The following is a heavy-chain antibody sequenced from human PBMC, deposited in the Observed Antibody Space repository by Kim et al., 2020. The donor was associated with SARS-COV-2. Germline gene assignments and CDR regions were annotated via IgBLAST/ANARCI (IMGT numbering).Heavy chain of an antibody. CDR3: ARRGLGYCSGGSCYSGLDV. D-gene: IGHD2-15*01. CDR2: LYYSGST. V-gene: IGHV4-59*08. J-gene: IGHJ6*02. Sequence: SETLSLTCTVSGGSISSYYWSWIRQPPGKGLEWIGYLYYSGSTNYNPSLKRRVTISRDTSKNQFTLKLSSVTAADTAVYYCARRGLGYCSGGSCYSGLDVWGQGTTVTVSS. CDR1: GGSISSYY.